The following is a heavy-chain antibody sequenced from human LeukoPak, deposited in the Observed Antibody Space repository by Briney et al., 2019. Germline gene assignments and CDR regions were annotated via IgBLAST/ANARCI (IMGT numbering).Heavy chain of an antibody. V-gene: IGHV1-69*13. CDR3: ARGGYCSSTSCYPLDY. CDR1: GGTFSSYA. CDR2: IIPIFGTA. Sequence: SVKVSCKASGGTFSSYAISWVRQAPGQGLEWMGGIIPIFGTANYAQKFQGRVTITADESTSTAYMELSSLRSEDTAVYYCARGGYCSSTSCYPLDYWGQGTLVTVSS. D-gene: IGHD2-2*01. J-gene: IGHJ4*02.